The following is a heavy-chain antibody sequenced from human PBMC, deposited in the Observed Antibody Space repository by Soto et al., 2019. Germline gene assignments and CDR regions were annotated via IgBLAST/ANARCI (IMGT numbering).Heavy chain of an antibody. V-gene: IGHV4-59*08. Sequence: QVQLQESGPGLVKPSETLSLTCSVSGGSINSYYWSWLRQSPGRGLDWIGYIHYTGSTNYSPSLKSRVITSIDPSKSQFSLKLTSVTAANTAIYYCARRHRYGSICYPYYFDLWGRGTLVTVSS. D-gene: IGHD2-8*02. CDR1: GGSINSYY. J-gene: IGHJ2*01. CDR2: IHYTGST. CDR3: ARRHRYGSICYPYYFDL.